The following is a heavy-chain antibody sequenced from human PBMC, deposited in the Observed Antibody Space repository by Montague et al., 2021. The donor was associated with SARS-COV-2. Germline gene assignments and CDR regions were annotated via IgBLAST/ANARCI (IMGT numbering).Heavy chain of an antibody. J-gene: IGHJ4*02. Sequence: SETLSLTCAVYVGSFSGHYWSWIRQPPRTGLEWNGEINHGGSTNSNPSLRIRVTISVDMSKNQFSLKLTSMTAADTAVYYCARIGDGHNKPPGYWGQGTRVTVSS. CDR3: ARIGDGHNKPPGY. V-gene: IGHV4-34*01. D-gene: IGHD5-24*01. CDR2: INHGGST. CDR1: VGSFSGHY.